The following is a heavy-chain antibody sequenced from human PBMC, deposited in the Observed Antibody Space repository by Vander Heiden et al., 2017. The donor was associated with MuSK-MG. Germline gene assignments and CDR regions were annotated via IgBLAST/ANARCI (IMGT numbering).Heavy chain of an antibody. V-gene: IGHV3-49*03. CDR2: IRSKGNGGTT. D-gene: IGHD3-3*01. CDR1: GSTFGDYG. Sequence: EVQLVESGGGLVQPGRSLRLSCTASGSTFGDYGMSWFRQAPGKGLEWVAFIRSKGNGGTTEYAASVEGRFTMSRDDSKSMAYLQMNSLKTEDTAVYYCTATRLYDFTLDYWGQGTLVTVSS. J-gene: IGHJ4*02. CDR3: TATRLYDFTLDY.